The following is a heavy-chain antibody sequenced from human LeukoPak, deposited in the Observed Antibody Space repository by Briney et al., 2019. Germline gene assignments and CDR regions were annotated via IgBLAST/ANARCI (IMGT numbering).Heavy chain of an antibody. D-gene: IGHD2-2*01. V-gene: IGHV1-18*01. CDR3: ARPTDHQSDDAFDI. Sequence: ASVKVSCKASGYTFTSYGISWVRQAPGQGLEWMGWISAYNGNTNYAQKLQGRVTMTTDTSTSTAYMELRSLRSDDTAVYYCARPTDHQSDDAFDIWGQGTMVTVSS. CDR2: ISAYNGNT. CDR1: GYTFTSYG. J-gene: IGHJ3*02.